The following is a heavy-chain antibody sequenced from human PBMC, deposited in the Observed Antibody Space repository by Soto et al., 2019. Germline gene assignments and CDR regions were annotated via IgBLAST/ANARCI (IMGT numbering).Heavy chain of an antibody. Sequence: SETLSLTCTVSGGSISSHYWSWIRQPPGQGLEWIGYIYYSGSTNYNPSLKSRVTISVDTSKSQFSLRLSSVTAADTAVYFCARLDGYEQYFAYWRQGALVTVSA. CDR2: IYYSGST. CDR1: GGSISSHY. D-gene: IGHD5-12*01. CDR3: ARLDGYEQYFAY. V-gene: IGHV4-59*08. J-gene: IGHJ4*02.